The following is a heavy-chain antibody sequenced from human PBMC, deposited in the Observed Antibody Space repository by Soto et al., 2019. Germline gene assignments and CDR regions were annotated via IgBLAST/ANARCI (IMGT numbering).Heavy chain of an antibody. J-gene: IGHJ6*02. D-gene: IGHD6-13*01. Sequence: PGGSLRLSCAASGFTVSSNYMRCVSQAPGKGLEWVSVIYSGGSTYYADSVKGRFTISRDNSKNTLYLQMNSLRAEDTAVYYCASDIAAAGRDYYYYGMDVWGQGT. CDR1: GFTVSSNY. V-gene: IGHV3-66*01. CDR3: ASDIAAAGRDYYYYGMDV. CDR2: IYSGGST.